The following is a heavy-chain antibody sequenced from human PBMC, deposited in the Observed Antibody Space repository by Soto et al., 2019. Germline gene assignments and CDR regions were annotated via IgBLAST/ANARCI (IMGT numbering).Heavy chain of an antibody. J-gene: IGHJ6*02. CDR1: GFTFSSYA. CDR2: ISGSGGST. CDR3: AKEVGSSSWYRSYYYGMDV. V-gene: IGHV3-23*01. Sequence: PGGSLRLSCAASGFTFSSYAMSWVRQAPGKGLEWVSAISGSGGSTYYADSVKGRFTISRDNSKNTLYLQMNSLRAEDTAVYYCAKEVGSSSWYRSYYYGMDVWGQGTTVTVSS. D-gene: IGHD6-13*01.